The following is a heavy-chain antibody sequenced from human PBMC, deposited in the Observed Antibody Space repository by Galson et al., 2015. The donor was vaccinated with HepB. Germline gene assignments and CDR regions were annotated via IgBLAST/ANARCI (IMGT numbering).Heavy chain of an antibody. CDR3: AKAALTNWFDP. J-gene: IGHJ5*02. CDR1: GFTFSSYG. V-gene: IGHV3-30*18. Sequence: SLRLSCAASGFTFSSYGMHWVRQAPGKGLEWVAVISYDGSNKYYADSVKGRFTISRDNSKNTLYLQMNSLRAEDTAVYYCAKAALTNWFDPWGQGTLVTVSS. CDR2: ISYDGSNK.